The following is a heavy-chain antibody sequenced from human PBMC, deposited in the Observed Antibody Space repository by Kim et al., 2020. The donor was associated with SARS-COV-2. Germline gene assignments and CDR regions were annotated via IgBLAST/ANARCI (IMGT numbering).Heavy chain of an antibody. V-gene: IGHV1-46*01. J-gene: IGHJ5*02. CDR3: ARGYYYDSSGYPRRFDP. Sequence: CQGRVTMTRDTSTSTAYMELSSLRSEDTAVYYCARGYYYDSSGYPRRFDPWGQGTLVTVSS. D-gene: IGHD3-22*01.